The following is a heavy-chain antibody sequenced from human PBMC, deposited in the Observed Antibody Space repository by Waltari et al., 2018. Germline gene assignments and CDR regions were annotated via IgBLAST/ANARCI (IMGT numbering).Heavy chain of an antibody. Sequence: EVQLVESGGGLVQPGGSLRLSCAASGLTFSSYAMHGVRRAPGKGREYVSAISSRGDRTYYADSVRGRFTISRDNSKNTLYLQMGSLGAEDMAVYYCARDDEWVNYWGQGTLVTVSS. D-gene: IGHD1-26*01. J-gene: IGHJ4*02. CDR3: ARDDEWVNY. V-gene: IGHV3-64*07. CDR1: GLTFSSYA. CDR2: ISSRGDRT.